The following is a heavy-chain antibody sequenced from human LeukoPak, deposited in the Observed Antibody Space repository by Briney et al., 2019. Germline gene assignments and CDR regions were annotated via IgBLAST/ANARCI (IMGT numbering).Heavy chain of an antibody. D-gene: IGHD7-27*01. Sequence: GRSLRLSCAASGFSFRTSYMYWFGQAPGKWRMWVSRISTDGSETLPADSVKGRFTISRDNAKNTLYLEMPSLRVADTSVSFCATYNWGSAYDIWGQGTVVTVSS. CDR1: GFSFRTSY. J-gene: IGHJ3*02. CDR2: ISTDGSET. CDR3: ATYNWGSAYDI. V-gene: IGHV3-74*01.